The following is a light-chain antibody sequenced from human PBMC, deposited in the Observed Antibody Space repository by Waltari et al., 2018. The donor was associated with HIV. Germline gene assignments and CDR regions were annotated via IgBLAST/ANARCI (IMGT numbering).Light chain of an antibody. CDR1: SRDVGGYNY. CDR2: EVS. CDR3: SSYAGSINVL. V-gene: IGLV2-8*01. J-gene: IGLJ2*01. Sequence: QSALTQPPSASGSPGQSVTISCTGTSRDVGGYNYVSWYQQHPGKAPKLLIDEVSKRPSGVPDRFSGSKSGNTASLTVSGLQAEDEADYYCSSYAGSINVLFGGGTKLAVL.